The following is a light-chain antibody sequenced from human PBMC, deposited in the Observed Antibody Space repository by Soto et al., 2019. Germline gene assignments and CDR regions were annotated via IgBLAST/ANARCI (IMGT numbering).Light chain of an antibody. CDR3: QMYVTAPET. J-gene: IGKJ1*01. CDR1: QDSGKS. Sequence: DIQMTQSPSSLSASVGDRLTITCRASQDSGKSLAWYQQRPGKVPKPLIYAASTLHSGVPSRFSGGGSGTHFTLTISNLQPEDVATYYCQMYVTAPETFGQGTKVEIK. CDR2: AAS. V-gene: IGKV1-27*01.